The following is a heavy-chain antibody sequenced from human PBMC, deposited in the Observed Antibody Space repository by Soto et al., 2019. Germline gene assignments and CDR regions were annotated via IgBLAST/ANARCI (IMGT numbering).Heavy chain of an antibody. D-gene: IGHD5-12*01. CDR2: IIPLLAIA. CDR3: LRDSPIGSGYSGYDAIDY. V-gene: IGHV1-69*04. CDR1: GGTFSSSP. J-gene: IGHJ4*02. Sequence: QVQLVQSGAEVKKPGSSVKVSCKASGGTFSSSPISWVRQAPGQGLEWMGRIIPLLAIADYAQKSQGRVTIPAYESTTTAYMEVSIVGLEDTAVYYCLRDSPIGSGYSGYDAIDYWGQGALVTVSS.